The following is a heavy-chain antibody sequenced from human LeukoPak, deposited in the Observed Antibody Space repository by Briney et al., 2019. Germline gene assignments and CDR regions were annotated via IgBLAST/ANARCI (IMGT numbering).Heavy chain of an antibody. Sequence: QTGGSLRLSCAASGFTVSSNYMSWVRQAPGKGLEWVSVIYSGGSTYYADFVKGRFTISRDNSKNTLYLQMNSLRAEDTAVYYCAKGSKYSSSSPGAFDIWGQGTMVTVSS. CDR1: GFTVSSNY. D-gene: IGHD6-6*01. CDR3: AKGSKYSSSSPGAFDI. J-gene: IGHJ3*02. V-gene: IGHV3-53*01. CDR2: IYSGGST.